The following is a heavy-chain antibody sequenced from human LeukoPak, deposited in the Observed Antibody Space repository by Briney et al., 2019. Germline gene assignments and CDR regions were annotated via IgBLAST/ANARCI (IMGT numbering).Heavy chain of an antibody. J-gene: IGHJ4*02. CDR3: TRVGYVDEGIDY. Sequence: GGSLRLSCAASGFTVSSNYMSWVRQAPGKGLEWVANIKQDGSKKSYVDSVKGRFTISRDNAKNSLYLQMNSLRAEDTAIYYCTRVGYVDEGIDYWGQGTLVTVSS. V-gene: IGHV3-7*04. D-gene: IGHD4-17*01. CDR2: IKQDGSKK. CDR1: GFTVSSNY.